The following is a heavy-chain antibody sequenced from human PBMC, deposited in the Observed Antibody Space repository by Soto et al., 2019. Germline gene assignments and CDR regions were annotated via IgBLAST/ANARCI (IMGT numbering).Heavy chain of an antibody. D-gene: IGHD3-9*01. CDR2: ISAYNGNT. CDR3: ARILTGYYPNYYYYGMDV. Sequence: QVQLVQSGAEVKKPGASVKVSCKASGYTFTSYGISWVRQAPGQGLEWMGWISAYNGNTNYAQKLQGRVTMTTDTATSTAYMELRSLRSDDTAVYYCARILTGYYPNYYYYGMDVWGQGTTVTVSS. CDR1: GYTFTSYG. J-gene: IGHJ6*02. V-gene: IGHV1-18*01.